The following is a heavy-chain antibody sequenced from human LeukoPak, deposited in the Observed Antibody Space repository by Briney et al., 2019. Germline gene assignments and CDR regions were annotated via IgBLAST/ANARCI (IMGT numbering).Heavy chain of an antibody. D-gene: IGHD6-13*01. J-gene: IGHJ4*02. Sequence: GESLKISCMGSGYRFTSYWITWVRQMPGKGLEWMGRIYPSDSYTNHSPSFQGHVTISADKSISTAYLQWSSLKASDTAMYYCARYSSSWSFDYWGQGTLVTVSS. V-gene: IGHV5-10-1*01. CDR3: ARYSSSWSFDY. CDR2: IYPSDSYT. CDR1: GYRFTSYW.